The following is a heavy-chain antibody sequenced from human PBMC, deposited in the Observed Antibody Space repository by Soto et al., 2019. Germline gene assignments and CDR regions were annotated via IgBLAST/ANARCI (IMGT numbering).Heavy chain of an antibody. D-gene: IGHD5-12*01. CDR3: TRTKNELRFYSYNGIDV. V-gene: IGHV4-34*01. J-gene: IGHJ6*02. CDR1: GGSFSGYY. CDR2: INHSGST. Sequence: SETLSLTCAVCGGSFSGYYWSWIRQPPGKGLEWIGEINHSGSTNYNPSLKSRVTISVDTSKNQFSLKLSSVTAEDTAVYYCTRTKNELRFYSYNGIDVWGQGTTVTVSS.